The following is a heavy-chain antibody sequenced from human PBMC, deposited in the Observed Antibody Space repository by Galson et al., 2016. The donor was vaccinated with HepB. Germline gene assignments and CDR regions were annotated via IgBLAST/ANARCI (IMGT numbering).Heavy chain of an antibody. CDR1: GFTFSNSG. Sequence: SLRLSCAASGFTFSNSGMHWVRQAPGKWLEWVAVIWYDGSTQYYGDSVKGRFTISRDNSKNVLYLQMNSLRVEDTAVYYYARAFGAAGATDYWGQGTLVTVSS. V-gene: IGHV3-33*01. D-gene: IGHD6-13*01. CDR2: IWYDGSTQ. CDR3: ARAFGAAGATDY. J-gene: IGHJ4*02.